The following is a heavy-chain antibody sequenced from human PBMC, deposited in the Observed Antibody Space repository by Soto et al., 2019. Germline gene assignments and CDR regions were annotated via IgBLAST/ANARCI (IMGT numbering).Heavy chain of an antibody. CDR3: ARDSLTYSSPFDY. D-gene: IGHD6-13*01. CDR2: FSDYNGNT. Sequence: QVQLVQSGAELKKPGASVKISCKASGYTFSDYIITWVRQAPGQGLEWMGWFSDYNGNTNYAQKFLGRVSMTTDTSMSTAYLELKSLTSDDTAVYYCARDSLTYSSPFDYWGQGTLITVSS. CDR1: GYTFSDYI. V-gene: IGHV1-18*01. J-gene: IGHJ4*01.